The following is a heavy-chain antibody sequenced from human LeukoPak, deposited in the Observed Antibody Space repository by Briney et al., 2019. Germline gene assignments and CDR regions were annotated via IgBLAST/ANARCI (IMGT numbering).Heavy chain of an antibody. CDR1: GFTFSSHE. Sequence: GGSLRLSCATSGFTFSSHEMQWVRQAPGKGLEWVSYISSSGSTIYYADSVKGRFTISRDNAKNSLYLQMNSLRAEDTAVYYCAKDVYYDSSVDGSWGQGTLVTVSS. V-gene: IGHV3-48*03. CDR2: ISSSGSTI. J-gene: IGHJ5*02. D-gene: IGHD3-22*01. CDR3: AKDVYYDSSVDGS.